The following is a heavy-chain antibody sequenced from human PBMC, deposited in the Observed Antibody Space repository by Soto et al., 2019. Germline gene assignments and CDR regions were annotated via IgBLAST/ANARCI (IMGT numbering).Heavy chain of an antibody. Sequence: QVQLVQSGAEVKKPGSSVKVSCKASGGTFSSYAISWVRQAPGQGLEWMGGIIPIFGTANYAQKFQGRVTITADESTSTAYMELSSLRSEDTAVYYCARDHIVATHGFRRGIYYYYYGMDVWGQGTTVTVSS. J-gene: IGHJ6*02. CDR2: IIPIFGTA. CDR1: GGTFSSYA. V-gene: IGHV1-69*01. D-gene: IGHD5-12*01. CDR3: ARDHIVATHGFRRGIYYYYYGMDV.